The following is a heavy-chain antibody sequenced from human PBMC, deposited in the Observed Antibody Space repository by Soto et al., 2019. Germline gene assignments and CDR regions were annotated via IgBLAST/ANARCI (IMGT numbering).Heavy chain of an antibody. J-gene: IGHJ6*02. Sequence: KGEEWVAVMSYDGSNKYYADSVKGRFTISRDNSKNTLYLQMNSLRVEDTAVYYCSKNSQQIGIPYSYHGPDVLRQGSTV. D-gene: IGHD6-13*01. CDR3: SKNSQQIGIPYSYHGPDV. CDR2: MSYDGSNK. V-gene: IGHV3-30*18.